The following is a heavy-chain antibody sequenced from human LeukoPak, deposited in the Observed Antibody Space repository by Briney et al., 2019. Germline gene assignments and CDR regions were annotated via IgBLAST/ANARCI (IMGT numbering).Heavy chain of an antibody. Sequence: GGSLRLSCAASGFTFSSYGMHWVRQAPGKGLEWVAVIWYDGSNKYYADSVKGRFTISRDNSKNTLYLQMNSLRAEDTAVHYCAKSSGGIAANNWFDPWGQGTLVTVSS. D-gene: IGHD6-13*01. CDR1: GFTFSSYG. CDR3: AKSSGGIAANNWFDP. V-gene: IGHV3-33*06. J-gene: IGHJ5*02. CDR2: IWYDGSNK.